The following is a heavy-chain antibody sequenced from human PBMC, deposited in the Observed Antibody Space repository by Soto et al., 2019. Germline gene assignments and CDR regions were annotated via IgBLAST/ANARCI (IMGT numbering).Heavy chain of an antibody. CDR2: ISGDSTYT. D-gene: IGHD2-21*02. V-gene: IGHV3-11*06. CDR1: GFTFSDHY. CDR3: ARDSGYCGGDCYAY. J-gene: IGHJ4*02. Sequence: GGSLRLSCAASGFTFSDHYMTWIRQAPGKGLEWVSYISGDSTYTNYAYSVKGRFTISRDNAKNSLYLQMSSLRAEDTAVYYCARDSGYCGGDCYAYWGQGTLVTVS.